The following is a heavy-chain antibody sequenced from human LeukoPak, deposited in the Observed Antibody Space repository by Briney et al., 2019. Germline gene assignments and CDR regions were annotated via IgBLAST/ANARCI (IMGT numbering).Heavy chain of an antibody. J-gene: IGHJ4*02. D-gene: IGHD6-13*01. CDR2: IIPMLGTA. CDR1: DDTFSTSA. Sequence: SVKVSCKTSDDTFSTSAISWVRQAPGQGLEWMGRIIPMLGTASNAEKFYGRVTITADKSTSTTYLELNSLRSDDTAVYYCERTGRDTSSSNPFDLWGQGTRVTVSS. V-gene: IGHV1-69*06. CDR3: ERTGRDTSSSNPFDL.